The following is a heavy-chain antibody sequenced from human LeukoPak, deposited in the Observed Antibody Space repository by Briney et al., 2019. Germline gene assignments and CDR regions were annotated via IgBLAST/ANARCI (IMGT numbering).Heavy chain of an antibody. CDR1: GGSISSSSYY. CDR2: IYYSGST. J-gene: IGHJ4*02. V-gene: IGHV4-39*07. CDR3: ARVPVLAAADFFDY. Sequence: EPSETLSLTCTVSGGSISSSSYYWGWIRQPPGKGLEWIGSIYYSGSTYYNPSLKSRVTISVDTSKNQFSLKLSSVTAADTAVYYCARVPVLAAADFFDYWGQGTLVTVSS. D-gene: IGHD6-13*01.